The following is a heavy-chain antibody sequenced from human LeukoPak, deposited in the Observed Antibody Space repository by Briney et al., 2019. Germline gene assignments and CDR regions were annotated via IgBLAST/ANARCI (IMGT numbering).Heavy chain of an antibody. CDR2: IYPGDSDT. CDR3: ARGDIVVIPAAAYNWFDP. J-gene: IGHJ5*02. CDR1: GYSFASYW. V-gene: IGHV5-51*01. D-gene: IGHD2-2*01. Sequence: EESLKISCKGSGYSFASYWIGWVRQMPGKGLEWMGIIYPGDSDTRYSPSFQGQVTISADKSINTAYLQWSSLKASDTAMYYCARGDIVVIPAAAYNWFDPWGQGTLVTVSS.